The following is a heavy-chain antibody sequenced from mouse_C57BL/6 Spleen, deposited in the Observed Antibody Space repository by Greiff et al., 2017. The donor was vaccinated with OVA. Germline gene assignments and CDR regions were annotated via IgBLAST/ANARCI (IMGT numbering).Heavy chain of an antibody. Sequence: EVQVVESGPELVKPGASVKMSCKASGYTFTDYNMHWVKQSHGKSLEWIGYINPNNGGTSYNQKFKGKATLTVNKSSSTAYMELRSLTSEDSAVYYCAREGDYDEAWFAYWGQGTLVTVSA. CDR2: INPNNGGT. CDR3: AREGDYDEAWFAY. CDR1: GYTFTDYN. V-gene: IGHV1-22*01. J-gene: IGHJ3*01. D-gene: IGHD2-4*01.